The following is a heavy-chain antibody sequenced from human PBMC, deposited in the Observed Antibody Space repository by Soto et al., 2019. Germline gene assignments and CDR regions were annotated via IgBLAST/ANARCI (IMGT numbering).Heavy chain of an antibody. V-gene: IGHV5-51*01. D-gene: IGHD3-16*01. CDR2: IYPGDSDT. J-gene: IGHJ6*02. Sequence: PGESLKISCKGSGYSFTSYWIGWVRQMPGKGLEWMGFIYPGDSDTRYSPSFQGQVTILADKSISTAYLQWSSLKASDTAMYYCARHHSNYVWGRKYYYYYYGMDVWGQGTTVTVSS. CDR3: ARHHSNYVWGRKYYYYYYGMDV. CDR1: GYSFTSYW.